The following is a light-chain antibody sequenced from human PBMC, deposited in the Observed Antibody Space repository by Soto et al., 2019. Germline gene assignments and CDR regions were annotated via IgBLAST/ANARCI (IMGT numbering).Light chain of an antibody. J-gene: IGLJ2*01. CDR1: SSNIGINY. CDR2: RNN. CDR3: AAWDDTLSRVV. V-gene: IGLV1-47*01. Sequence: QSVLTQPPSASGTPGQRDTISCSGSSSNIGINYVYWYQQLPGTAPKLLIYRNNQRPSGVPERISGSKSGTPASLAISGLRSEDEADYYCAAWDDTLSRVVFGGGTKVTVL.